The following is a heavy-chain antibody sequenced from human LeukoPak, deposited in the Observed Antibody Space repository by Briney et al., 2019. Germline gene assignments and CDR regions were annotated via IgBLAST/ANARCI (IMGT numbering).Heavy chain of an antibody. CDR1: GFTVSSNY. D-gene: IGHD6-13*01. CDR3: ARDSSSWRQDFDY. V-gene: IGHV3-66*02. Sequence: PGGSLRLSCAASGFTVSSNYMSWVRQAPGKGLEWASVIYSGGSTYYADSVKGRFTISRDNSKNTLYLQMNSLRAEDTAVYYCARDSSSWRQDFDYWGQGTLVTVSS. J-gene: IGHJ4*02. CDR2: IYSGGST.